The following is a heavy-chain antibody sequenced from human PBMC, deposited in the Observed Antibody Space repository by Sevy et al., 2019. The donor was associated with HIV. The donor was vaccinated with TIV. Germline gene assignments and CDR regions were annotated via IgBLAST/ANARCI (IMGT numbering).Heavy chain of an antibody. J-gene: IGHJ3*02. V-gene: IGHV1-69*13. D-gene: IGHD3-22*01. CDR2: IIPIFATA. CDR1: RGTFSTYA. CDR3: AREGERYDSRSAFDI. Sequence: ASMKVSCKASRGTFSTYAISWVRQAPGQGLEWMGGIIPIFATANYEQKFQGRVTIIADESTSTAYMELSSLRSEDTAVYFCAREGERYDSRSAFDIWGQGTMVTVSS.